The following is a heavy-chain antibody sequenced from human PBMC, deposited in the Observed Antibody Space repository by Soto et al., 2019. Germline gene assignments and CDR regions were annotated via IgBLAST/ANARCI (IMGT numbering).Heavy chain of an antibody. D-gene: IGHD2-2*01. CDR2: ISYDGSNK. CDR3: AKGTVVPAAPTY. J-gene: IGHJ4*02. V-gene: IGHV3-30*18. Sequence: GGSLRLSCAASGFTFSGYGMHWVRQAPGKGLEWVAVISYDGSNKYYADSVKGRFTISRDNSKNTLYLQMNSLRAEDTAVYYCAKGTVVPAAPTYWGQGTLVTVSS. CDR1: GFTFSGYG.